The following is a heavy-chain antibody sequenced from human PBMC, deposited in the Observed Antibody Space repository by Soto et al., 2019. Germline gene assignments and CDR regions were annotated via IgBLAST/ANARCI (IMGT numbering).Heavy chain of an antibody. CDR2: ITLHSDGM. J-gene: IGHJ6*03. CDR3: AKEDCGFSSYMDV. V-gene: IGHV3-9*01. Sequence: VQLLESGGGLVQPGRSLRLSCIASGFNFNEHGMHWVRQAPGKGLEWVSGITLHSDGMCDADSVKGRFTLSRDNAKNSLYLQMNSLRVEDTALYYCAKEDCGFSSYMDVWGKGNTVTVS. D-gene: IGHD2-21*02. CDR1: GFNFNEHG.